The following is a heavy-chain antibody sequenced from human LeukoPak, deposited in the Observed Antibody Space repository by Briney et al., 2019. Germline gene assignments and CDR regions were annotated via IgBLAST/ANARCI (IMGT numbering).Heavy chain of an antibody. V-gene: IGHV3-30-3*01. CDR2: ISYDGSNK. CDR1: GFTFSSYA. Sequence: PGGSLRLSCAASGFTFSSYAMHWVRQAPGKGLEWVAVISYDGSNKYYADSVKGRFTISRDNAKNSLYLQMNSLRAEDTAVYYCARDIGTSYNWFDPWGQGTLVTVSS. J-gene: IGHJ5*02. D-gene: IGHD2-2*01. CDR3: ARDIGTSYNWFDP.